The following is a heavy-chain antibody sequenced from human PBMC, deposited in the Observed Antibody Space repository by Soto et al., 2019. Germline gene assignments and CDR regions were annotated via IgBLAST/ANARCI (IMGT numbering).Heavy chain of an antibody. V-gene: IGHV3-23*01. J-gene: IGHJ4*02. Sequence: EVQLLESGGGLVQPGGSLRLSCAASGFTYSTYAMSWVRQAPGKGLEWVSAISDSGGSTYYADSVKGRFTISRDNSNNTLYLQMNGLRAEDTAVYYCAKGGAYYYGSGGWGQGTLVTVSS. CDR2: ISDSGGST. CDR1: GFTYSTYA. D-gene: IGHD3-10*01. CDR3: AKGGAYYYGSGG.